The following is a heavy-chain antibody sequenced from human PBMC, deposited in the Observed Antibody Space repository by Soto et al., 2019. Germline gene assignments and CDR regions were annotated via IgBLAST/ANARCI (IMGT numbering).Heavy chain of an antibody. CDR1: GFTFVDYG. J-gene: IGHJ3*01. CDR2: ISWNVGSI. D-gene: IGHD1-1*01. CDR3: AKDMAGTTGAFAC. V-gene: IGHV3-9*01. Sequence: EVQMVESGGGLVQPGRSLRLSCTASGFTFVDYGMHCVRQAPGKGLEWVSGISWNVGSIGYADSVKGRFTISRDNAKNSLYLKMNSLRAEDTALYDCAKDMAGTTGAFACWVQGTMVTVS.